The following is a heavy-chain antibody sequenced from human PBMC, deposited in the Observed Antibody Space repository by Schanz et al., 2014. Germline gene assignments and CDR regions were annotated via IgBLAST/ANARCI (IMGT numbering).Heavy chain of an antibody. CDR1: GFTFSSYA. V-gene: IGHV3-23*01. J-gene: IGHJ3*02. Sequence: EVHLLDSGGGLVQPGGSLRLSCAASGFTFSSYAMSWVRQAPGKGLEWVSSISSGGNPYYANSVKGRFGISRDNSENTLYLQMNTLRAEDTAVYYCARKMKLGVYGGKGHDSLDIWGQGTMVNVSS. D-gene: IGHD4-17*01. CDR3: ARKMKLGVYGGKGHDSLDI. CDR2: ISSGGNP.